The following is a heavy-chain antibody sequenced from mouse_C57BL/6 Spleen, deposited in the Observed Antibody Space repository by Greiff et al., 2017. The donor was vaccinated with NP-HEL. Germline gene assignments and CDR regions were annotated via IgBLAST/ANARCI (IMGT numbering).Heavy chain of an antibody. CDR3: ARENYDYDDGLFAY. V-gene: IGHV3-6*01. Sequence: EVQLQQSGPGLVKPSQSLSLTCSVTGYSITSGYYWNWIRQFPGNKLEWMGYISYDGSNNYNPSLKNRISITRDTSKNQFFLKLNSVTTEDTATYYCARENYDYDDGLFAYWGQGTLVTVSA. CDR2: ISYDGSN. J-gene: IGHJ3*01. CDR1: GYSITSGYY. D-gene: IGHD2-4*01.